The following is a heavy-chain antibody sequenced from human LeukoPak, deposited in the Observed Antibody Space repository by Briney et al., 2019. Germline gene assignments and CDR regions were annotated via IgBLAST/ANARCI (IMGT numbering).Heavy chain of an antibody. V-gene: IGHV3-23*01. D-gene: IGHD6-19*01. CDR2: ITGSESST. Sequence: PGGSLRLSCAASGFTFGSYAMTWVRQAPGKGLEWLSVITGSESSTYYADSVRGRFTISRDNPKNTLYLQMNSLRADDTAVYYCAKHRGSGVAGTGGVESWGQGTLVTVSS. CDR1: GFTFGSYA. CDR3: AKHRGSGVAGTGGVES. J-gene: IGHJ4*02.